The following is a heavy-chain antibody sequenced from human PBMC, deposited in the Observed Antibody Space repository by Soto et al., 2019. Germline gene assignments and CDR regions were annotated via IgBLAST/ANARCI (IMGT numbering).Heavy chain of an antibody. Sequence: QVQLVQSGAEVKKPGSSVKVSCKASGGTFSSYAISWVRQAPGQGLEWMGGIIPIFGRTHYARKFQGRVTISADESTSTAYMALSSLRSEDTALYYCARGGDMTMAVDPDLYYGMDFWGQGTTVTVSS. CDR1: GGTFSSYA. D-gene: IGHD3-10*01. CDR3: ARGGDMTMAVDPDLYYGMDF. V-gene: IGHV1-69*01. CDR2: IIPIFGRT. J-gene: IGHJ6*02.